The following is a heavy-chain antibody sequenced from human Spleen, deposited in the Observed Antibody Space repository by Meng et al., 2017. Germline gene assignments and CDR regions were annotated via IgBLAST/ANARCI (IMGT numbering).Heavy chain of an antibody. CDR1: GGSFSGSY. Sequence: QVQLQQGGAGLLQPSETLSLTCAVYGGSFSGSYWSWIRQPPGKRLEWIGEINYSGDTNYNASLKSRVIISVDTSKNQFSLKLSSVTAADTAVYYCASWRMLRGVIISNYWGQGTLVTVSS. V-gene: IGHV4-34*01. CDR3: ASWRMLRGVIISNY. J-gene: IGHJ4*02. D-gene: IGHD3-10*01. CDR2: INYSGDT.